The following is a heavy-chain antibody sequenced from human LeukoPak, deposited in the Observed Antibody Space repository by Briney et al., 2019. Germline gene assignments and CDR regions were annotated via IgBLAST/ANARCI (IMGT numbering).Heavy chain of an antibody. V-gene: IGHV1-24*01. CDR3: ASTDFWSGYGRGDFDY. J-gene: IGHJ4*02. Sequence: ASVKVSCKVSGYTLTELSMHWVRQAPGEGLEWMGGFDPEDGETIYAQKFQGRVTMTDDTSTDTAYMELSRLRSDDTAVYYWASTDFWSGYGRGDFDYWGQGTLVTVSS. CDR1: GYTLTELS. D-gene: IGHD3-3*01. CDR2: FDPEDGET.